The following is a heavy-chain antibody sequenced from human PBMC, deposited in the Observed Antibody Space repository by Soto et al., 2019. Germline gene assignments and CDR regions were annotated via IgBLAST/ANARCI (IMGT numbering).Heavy chain of an antibody. V-gene: IGHV4-34*01. CDR3: ERHHVRGRHIEGDPEFWGQRPLVNLYYG. Sequence: PSWTXALTCSLYVGSLVGYYFSLVRHPPGKALELIGEINYSGNTNYNPSLKSRVTISVDTYKKQLFLNLTSLTAADTAMYHCERHHVRGRHIEGDPEFWGQRPLVNLYYG. CDR1: VGSLVGYY. CDR2: INYSGNT. D-gene: IGHD1-26*01. J-gene: IGHJ6*01.